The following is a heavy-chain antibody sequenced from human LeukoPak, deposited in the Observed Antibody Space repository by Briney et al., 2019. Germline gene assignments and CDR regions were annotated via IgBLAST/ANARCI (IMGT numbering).Heavy chain of an antibody. CDR1: GFTSSRYW. CDR3: ARDSCSGGTCYFAY. CDR2: INSDGSST. V-gene: IGHV3-74*01. J-gene: IGHJ4*02. Sequence: PGGSLRLSCAVSGFTSSRYWMHWVRQAPGKGFMWVSRINSDGSSTSYADSVKGRFTIFRDNAKNTVNLQMNSLRAEDTAVYYCARDSCSGGTCYFAYWGQGTPVTVSS. D-gene: IGHD2-15*01.